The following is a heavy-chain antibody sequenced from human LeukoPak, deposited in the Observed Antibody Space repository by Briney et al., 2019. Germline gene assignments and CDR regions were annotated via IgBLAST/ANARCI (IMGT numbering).Heavy chain of an antibody. V-gene: IGHV3-43*02. J-gene: IGHJ4*02. CDR1: GFTFSSYS. CDR3: AKRPPVGSGQGLDY. CDR2: INGDGDTT. Sequence: PGGSLRLSCAASGFTFSSYSMNWVRQAPGKGLEWVSLINGDGDTTYYADSVKGRFTISRDNSKNSLYLQMNSLRTEDTALYYCAKRPPVGSGQGLDYWGQGTLVTVSS. D-gene: IGHD1-26*01.